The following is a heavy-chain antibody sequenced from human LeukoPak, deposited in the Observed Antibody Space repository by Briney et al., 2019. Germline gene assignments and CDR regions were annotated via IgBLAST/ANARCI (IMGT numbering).Heavy chain of an antibody. CDR1: GYSISSGYY. J-gene: IGHJ4*02. Sequence: SETLSLTCTVSGYSISSGYYWGWIRQPPGKGLEWIGSIYHSGSTYYNPSLKSRVTISVDTSKNQFSLKLSSVTAADTAVYYCARGRYFDWLQDYWGQGTLVTVSS. D-gene: IGHD3-9*01. CDR2: IYHSGST. V-gene: IGHV4-38-2*02. CDR3: ARGRYFDWLQDY.